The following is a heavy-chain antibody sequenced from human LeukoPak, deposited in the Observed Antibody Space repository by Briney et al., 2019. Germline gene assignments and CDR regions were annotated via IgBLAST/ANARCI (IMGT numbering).Heavy chain of an antibody. CDR3: AKGVAVGEGYYYYGMDV. Sequence: GGSLRLSCAASGFTFSSYAMNWVRQAPGKGLEWVSSISGSGVSGRGGRTFYADSVKGRFTISRDNSKNTFYLQMSSLRADGTAIYYCAKGVAVGEGYYYYGMDVWGQGTRVTVS. J-gene: IGHJ6*02. CDR2: ISGSGVSGRGGRT. CDR1: GFTFSSYA. D-gene: IGHD6-19*01. V-gene: IGHV3-23*01.